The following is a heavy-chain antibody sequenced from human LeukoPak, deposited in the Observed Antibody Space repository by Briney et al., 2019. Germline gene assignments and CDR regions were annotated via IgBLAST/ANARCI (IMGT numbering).Heavy chain of an antibody. D-gene: IGHD6-13*01. CDR3: ARAPIAAALNY. V-gene: IGHV3-30-3*01. Sequence: GGSLRLSCAASGFTFSSYAMHWVRQAPGKGLEWVAVISYDGSNKYYADSVKGRFTISRDNSKNTLYLQMNSLRAEDTAVYCCARAPIAAALNYWGQGTLVTASS. CDR1: GFTFSSYA. CDR2: ISYDGSNK. J-gene: IGHJ4*02.